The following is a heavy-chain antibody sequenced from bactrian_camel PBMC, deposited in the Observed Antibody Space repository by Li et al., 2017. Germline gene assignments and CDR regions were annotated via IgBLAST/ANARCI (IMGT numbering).Heavy chain of an antibody. D-gene: IGHD2*01. J-gene: IGHJ6*01. V-gene: IGHV3S63*01. CDR2: MDRGGTT. CDR3: ARISQAESLFRILLTCPSEVGS. CDR1: GFRLIDSE. Sequence: HVQLVESGGGSVQAGGSLILSCTASGFRLIDSELTWYRQRGGAECELVSNMDRGGTTFYTNSVMGRFTASQDLAKNTMYLHMNSLKPEDTAIYYCARISQAESLFRILLTCPSEVGSWGQGTQVTVS.